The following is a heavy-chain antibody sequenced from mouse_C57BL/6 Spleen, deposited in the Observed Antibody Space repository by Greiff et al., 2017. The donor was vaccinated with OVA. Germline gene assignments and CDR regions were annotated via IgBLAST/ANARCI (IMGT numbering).Heavy chain of an antibody. V-gene: IGHV1-52*01. CDR2: IDPSDSET. CDR1: GYTFTSYW. D-gene: IGHD2-4*01. CDR3: ARLGDYDWYFDV. Sequence: QVQLKQPGAELVRPGSSVKLSCKASGYTFTSYWMHWVKQRPIQGLEWIGNIDPSDSETHYNQKFKDKATLTVDKSSSTAYMQLSSLTSEDSAVDYCARLGDYDWYFDVWGTGTTVTVSS. J-gene: IGHJ1*03.